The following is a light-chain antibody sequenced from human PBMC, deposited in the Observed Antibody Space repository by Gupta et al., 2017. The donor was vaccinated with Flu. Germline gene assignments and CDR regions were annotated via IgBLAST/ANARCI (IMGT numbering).Light chain of an antibody. Sequence: NFKSSQSVLYSSNNEHYLAWYQQKPGQPPKLLIYWASTRDSGVPDQFSGSGSGTDFTLTISSLQAEDVAVYYCQQYYSTPNTFGQGTNLEIK. CDR2: WAS. CDR1: QSVLYSSNNEHY. J-gene: IGKJ2*01. CDR3: QQYYSTPNT. V-gene: IGKV4-1*01.